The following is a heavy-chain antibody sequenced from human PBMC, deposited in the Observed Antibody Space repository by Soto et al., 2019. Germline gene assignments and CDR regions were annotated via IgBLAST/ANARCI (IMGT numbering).Heavy chain of an antibody. V-gene: IGHV1-46*01. J-gene: IGHJ5*02. D-gene: IGHD2-15*01. Sequence: GASVKVSCKASGYTFTSYYMHWVRQAPGQGLEWMGIINPSGGSTSYAQKFQGRVTMTRDTSTSTVYMELSSLRSEDTAVYYCARGTCSGGSCYSRAWFDPWGQGTLVTVSS. CDR3: ARGTCSGGSCYSRAWFDP. CDR2: INPSGGST. CDR1: GYTFTSYY.